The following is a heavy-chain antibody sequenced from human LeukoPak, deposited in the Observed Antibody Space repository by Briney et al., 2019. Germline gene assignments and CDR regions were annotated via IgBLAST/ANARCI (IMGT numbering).Heavy chain of an antibody. V-gene: IGHV3-66*01. CDR3: ARGSDLDY. CDR2: IYSGGST. CDR1: GFTFSSYA. Sequence: GGSLRLSCAASGFTFSSYAMSWVRQAPGKGLEWVSVIYSGGSTYYVDSVKGRFTISRDNSKNTLYLQMNSLRAEDTAVYYCARGSDLDYWGQGTLVTVSS. J-gene: IGHJ4*02.